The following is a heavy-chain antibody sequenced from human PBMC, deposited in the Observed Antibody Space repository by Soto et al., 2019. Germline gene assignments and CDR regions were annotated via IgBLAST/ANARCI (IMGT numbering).Heavy chain of an antibody. CDR3: AYPSRC. J-gene: IGHJ4*02. CDR2: INEDGSEK. V-gene: IGHV3-7*01. CDR1: GFTFHSYW. Sequence: EVQLVESGGGLVQPGGSLRLSCEASGFTFHSYWMWWVRQAPGKGLQWLANINEDGSEKYYLDSVRGRFTISRGNARNSLYLQMHSLRVEEPALYYCAYPSRCWGQRMLVTVSS.